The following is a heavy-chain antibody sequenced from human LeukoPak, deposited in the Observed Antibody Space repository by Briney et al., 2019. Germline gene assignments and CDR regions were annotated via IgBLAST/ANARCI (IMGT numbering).Heavy chain of an antibody. D-gene: IGHD6-6*01. CDR2: INPNSGGT. J-gene: IGHJ4*02. CDR3: ARGRRGDEYSSSSYYFDY. Sequence: ASVKVSCKATGCTFTGYFMHWVRQAPGQGLEWMGWINPNSGGTNYAQKFQGRVTMTRDTSVSTAYMELSRLRSDDTAVYYCARGRRGDEYSSSSYYFDYWGLGTLVTVSS. CDR1: GCTFTGYF. V-gene: IGHV1-2*02.